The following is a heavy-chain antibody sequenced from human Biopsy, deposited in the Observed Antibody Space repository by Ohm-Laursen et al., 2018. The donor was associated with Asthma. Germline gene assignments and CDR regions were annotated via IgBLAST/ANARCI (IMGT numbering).Heavy chain of an antibody. Sequence: SLRLSCAASGFAFGNYAMYWVSQAPGKGPEWVALISYDGREKGYVDSVKGRFTISRDNFRNTLYVEMSSLRPEDSATYYCAKDRFDGSVTSHYYYYGIDVWGQGTAVTVSS. CDR1: GFAFGNYA. CDR3: AKDRFDGSVTSHYYYYGIDV. J-gene: IGHJ6*02. V-gene: IGHV3-30*18. D-gene: IGHD3-10*01. CDR2: ISYDGREK.